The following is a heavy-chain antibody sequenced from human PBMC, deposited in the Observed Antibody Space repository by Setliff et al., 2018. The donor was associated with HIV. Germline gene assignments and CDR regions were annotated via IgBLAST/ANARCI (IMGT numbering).Heavy chain of an antibody. Sequence: ASVKVSCKASGYTFSSYDINWVRQATGQGLEWMGWMNPNSGNTGYAQKFQGRVTMTRNTSISTAYMELSSPRSEDTAVYYCARVRRGSSWTLTTLRTFDYWGQGTLVTV. D-gene: IGHD4-17*01. CDR3: ARVRRGSSWTLTTLRTFDY. V-gene: IGHV1-8*02. CDR2: MNPNSGNT. J-gene: IGHJ4*02. CDR1: GYTFSSYD.